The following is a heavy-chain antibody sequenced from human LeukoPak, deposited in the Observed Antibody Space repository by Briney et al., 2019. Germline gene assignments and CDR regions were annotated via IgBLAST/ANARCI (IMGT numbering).Heavy chain of an antibody. Sequence: PSETLSLTCAVYGGSFSGYYWSWIRQPPGKGLEWIGEINHSGSTNYNPSLKSRVTISVDTSKNQFSLKLSSVTAADTAVYYWARAPKEWFVDVYYFDYWGQGTLVTVSS. CDR1: GGSFSGYY. CDR2: INHSGST. D-gene: IGHD3-10*01. J-gene: IGHJ4*02. V-gene: IGHV4-34*01. CDR3: ARAPKEWFVDVYYFDY.